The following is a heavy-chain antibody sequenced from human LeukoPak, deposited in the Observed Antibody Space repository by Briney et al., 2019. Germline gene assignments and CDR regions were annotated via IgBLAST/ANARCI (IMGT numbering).Heavy chain of an antibody. CDR3: ARESVRGVIYYYYYYGMDV. CDR1: GGTFSSYA. Sequence: ASVKVSCKASGGTFSSYAISWVRQAPGQGLEWMGRIIPIPGIANYAQKFQGRVTITADKSTSTAYMELSSLRSEDTAVYYCARESVRGVIYYYYYYGMDVWGQGTTVTVTS. CDR2: IIPIPGIA. D-gene: IGHD3-10*01. V-gene: IGHV1-69*04. J-gene: IGHJ6*02.